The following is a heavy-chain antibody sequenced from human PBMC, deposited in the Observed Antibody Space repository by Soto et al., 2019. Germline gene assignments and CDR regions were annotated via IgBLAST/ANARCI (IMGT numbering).Heavy chain of an antibody. CDR2: IYSSGST. D-gene: IGHD5-12*01. Sequence: SETLSLSCTVAGGSISDYYWSWIRQPPGKGLEWIGYIYSSGSTNYNPSLKSRVTISVDTSKNQFSLKLSSVTAADTAVYYCARAPGSGYDSEGYYYYGMDVWGQGTTVTVSS. CDR1: GGSISDYY. J-gene: IGHJ6*02. V-gene: IGHV4-59*08. CDR3: ARAPGSGYDSEGYYYYGMDV.